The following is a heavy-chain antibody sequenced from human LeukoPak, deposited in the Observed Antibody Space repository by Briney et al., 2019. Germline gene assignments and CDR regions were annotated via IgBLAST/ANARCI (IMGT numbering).Heavy chain of an antibody. CDR2: IYYTGSL. V-gene: IGHV4-39*01. CDR3: ARHCSGRNCFYYMDV. J-gene: IGHJ6*03. CDR1: GGSISSSSYY. D-gene: IGHD2-15*01. Sequence: SETRSLTCTVSGGSISSSSYYWGWIRRPPGKGLEWIGTIYYTGSLYYNPSLESRLTLSVDPSRNQFSLKLSSVTAADTAVYYCARHCSGRNCFYYMDVWGKGTTVTVS.